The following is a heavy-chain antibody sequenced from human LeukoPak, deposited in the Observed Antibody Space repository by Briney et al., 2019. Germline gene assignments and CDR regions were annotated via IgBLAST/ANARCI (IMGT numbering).Heavy chain of an antibody. CDR3: ARDPIHSGYDFYYYYYYMDV. CDR2: ISSSGSTI. CDR1: GFTFSDYY. D-gene: IGHD5-12*01. J-gene: IGHJ6*03. V-gene: IGHV3-11*04. Sequence: GGSLRLSCAASGFTFSDYYMSWIRQAPGKGLEWVSYISSSGSTIYYANSVKGRFTISRDNAKNSLYLQMNSLRAEDTAVYYCARDPIHSGYDFYYYYYYMDVWGKGTTVTVTS.